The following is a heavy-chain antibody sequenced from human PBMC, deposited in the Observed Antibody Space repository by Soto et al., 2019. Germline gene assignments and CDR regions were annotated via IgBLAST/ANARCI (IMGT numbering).Heavy chain of an antibody. J-gene: IGHJ2*01. V-gene: IGHV3-7*03. CDR3: AGGLGWYFDL. CDR2: IKGDGSET. Sequence: EVQLVESGGGLVQPGGSLRLSCVASGFTFSSYWMIWVRQAPGKGLEWVANIKGDGSETYYVDSVKGRFTISRDNAKNSLYLQMNSLRAEDTALYYCAGGLGWYFDLWGRGALLTVSS. CDR1: GFTFSSYW.